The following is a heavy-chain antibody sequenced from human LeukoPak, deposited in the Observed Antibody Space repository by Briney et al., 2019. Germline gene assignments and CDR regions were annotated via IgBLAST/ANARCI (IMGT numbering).Heavy chain of an antibody. CDR3: ARVPGRPAAVFDY. J-gene: IGHJ4*02. CDR1: GGSLSGYS. CDR2: LNHSGST. D-gene: IGHD2-2*01. V-gene: IGHV4-34*01. Sequence: PSETLSLTCAVYGGSLSGYSWSWIRQPPGKELEWIGELNHSGSTNYNPSLKSRVTISVDTSKNQFSLKLSSVTAADSAFYYCARVPGRPAAVFDYWGQGTLVTVSS.